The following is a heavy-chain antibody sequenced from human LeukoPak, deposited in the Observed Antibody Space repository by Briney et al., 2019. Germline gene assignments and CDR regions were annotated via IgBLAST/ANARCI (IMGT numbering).Heavy chain of an antibody. Sequence: ASVKVSCKASGYTFTSYGISWVRQAPGQGLEWMGWISAYNGNTNYAQKLQGRVTMTTDTSTSTAYMELRSLRSDDTAVYYCARAPPRWELLTNFDYWGQGTLVTVSS. V-gene: IGHV1-18*01. CDR3: ARAPPRWELLTNFDY. J-gene: IGHJ4*02. CDR1: GYTFTSYG. D-gene: IGHD1-26*01. CDR2: ISAYNGNT.